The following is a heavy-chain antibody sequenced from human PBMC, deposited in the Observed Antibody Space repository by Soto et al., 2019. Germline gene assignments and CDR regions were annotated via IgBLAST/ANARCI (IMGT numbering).Heavy chain of an antibody. D-gene: IGHD3-3*01. CDR2: IYYSGST. J-gene: IGHJ6*03. Sequence: SETLSLTCTVSGGSISSSSYYWGWIRQPPGKGLEWIGSIYYSGSTYYNPSLKSRVTISVDTSKNQFSLKLSSVTAADTAVYYCARHGIDDFWSGSQGSSAYYYYYMDVWGKGTTVTVSS. V-gene: IGHV4-39*01. CDR3: ARHGIDDFWSGSQGSSAYYYYYMDV. CDR1: GGSISSSSYY.